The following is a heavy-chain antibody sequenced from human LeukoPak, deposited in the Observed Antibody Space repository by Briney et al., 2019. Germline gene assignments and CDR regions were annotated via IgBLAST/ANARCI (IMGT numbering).Heavy chain of an antibody. CDR2: INAGNGNT. J-gene: IGHJ4*02. CDR3: ARESENANSGPFDY. V-gene: IGHV1-3*01. Sequence: ASVRVSCKASGYTFTSYAMHWVRQAPGQRLEWMGWINAGNGNTKYSQKFQGRVTITTDESTSTAYMELSSLRSEDTAVYYCARESENANSGPFDYWGQGTLVTVSS. D-gene: IGHD4/OR15-4a*01. CDR1: GYTFTSYA.